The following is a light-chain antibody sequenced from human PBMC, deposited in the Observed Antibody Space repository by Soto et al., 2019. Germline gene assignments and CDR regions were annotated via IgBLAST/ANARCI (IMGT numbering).Light chain of an antibody. Sequence: QSALTQPASVSGSPGQSITISCTGTSSDVGGYNFVSWYQQHPGNAPRLMIFEVNNRPSGVSDRFSGSKSGNTASLTISGLQAEDEADYYCSSYTFSSTLVVFGGGTKLTVL. CDR3: SSYTFSSTLVV. V-gene: IGLV2-14*01. J-gene: IGLJ3*02. CDR1: SSDVGGYNF. CDR2: EVN.